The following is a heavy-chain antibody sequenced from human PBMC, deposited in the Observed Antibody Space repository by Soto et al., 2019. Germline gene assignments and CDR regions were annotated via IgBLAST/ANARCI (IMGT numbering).Heavy chain of an antibody. CDR2: ISGSGGST. CDR1: GFIFSSYA. CDR3: AKLRRDILTGLFDP. D-gene: IGHD3-9*01. Sequence: GGSLRLSCAASGFIFSSYAMSWVRQAPGKGLEWVSAISGSGGSTYYADSVKGRFTISRDNSKNTLYLQMNSLRAEDTAVYYCAKLRRDILTGLFDPWGQGTLVTVSS. V-gene: IGHV3-23*01. J-gene: IGHJ5*02.